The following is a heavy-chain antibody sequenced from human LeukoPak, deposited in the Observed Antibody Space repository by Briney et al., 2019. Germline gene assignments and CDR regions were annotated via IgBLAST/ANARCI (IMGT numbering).Heavy chain of an antibody. CDR1: GYTLTELS. J-gene: IGHJ5*02. V-gene: IGHV1-24*01. Sequence: ASVKVSCKVSGYTLTELSMHWLRQAPGKGLEWMGGFDPEDGETIYAQKFQGRVTMTEDTSTDTAYMELSSLRSEDTAVYYCATSSSSWYASWFDPWGQGTLVTVSS. CDR2: FDPEDGET. D-gene: IGHD6-13*01. CDR3: ATSSSSWYASWFDP.